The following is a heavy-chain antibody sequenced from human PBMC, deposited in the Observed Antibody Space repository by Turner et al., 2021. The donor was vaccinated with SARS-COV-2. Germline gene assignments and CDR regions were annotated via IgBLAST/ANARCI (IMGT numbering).Heavy chain of an antibody. CDR2: SNPSRGGQ. Sequence: QVQLVQSGAEVKKPGASVKVSCKASGYTFTGYYMHGVRQAPGQGLGWWGWSNPSRGGQNYEKNLQGRVTMTRDPSISTAYMELRRLRSADTAVYSGAVVPAAKTRGYYYGLDVWGQGTTVTVSS. V-gene: IGHV1-2*02. J-gene: IGHJ6*02. D-gene: IGHD2-2*01. CDR3: AVVPAAKTRGYYYGLDV. CDR1: GYTFTGYY.